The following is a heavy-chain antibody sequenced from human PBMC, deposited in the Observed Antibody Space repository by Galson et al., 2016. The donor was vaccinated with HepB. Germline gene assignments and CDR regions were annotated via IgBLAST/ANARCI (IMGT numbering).Heavy chain of an antibody. CDR3: ARGDIVRAIFDY. CDR1: GFTFSSYS. D-gene: IGHD1-26*01. Sequence: SLRLSCAASGFTFSSYSMNRVRQAPGKGLEWVSSISSSSSYIYYADSVKGRFTISRDNAKNSLYLQMNSLRAEDTAVYYCARGDIVRAIFDYWGQGTLVTVSS. V-gene: IGHV3-21*01. J-gene: IGHJ4*02. CDR2: ISSSSSYI.